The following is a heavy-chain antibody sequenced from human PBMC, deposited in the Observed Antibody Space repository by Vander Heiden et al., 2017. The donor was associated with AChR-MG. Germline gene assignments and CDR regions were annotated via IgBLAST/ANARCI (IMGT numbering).Heavy chain of an antibody. V-gene: IGHV1-46*01. CDR2: INPTGGST. CDR1: AYTLTNYY. D-gene: IGHD4-17*01. J-gene: IGHJ4*02. Sequence: QVQLVQSGAEVKKPGASVKLSCKASAYTLTNYYIHWVRQAPGQGLEWMAIINPTGGSTNYAQKFQGRVTMTRDTSTSTLYMELRSLRSDDTAVYYCARSTTVTRQFDYWGQGTLVTVSS. CDR3: ARSTTVTRQFDY.